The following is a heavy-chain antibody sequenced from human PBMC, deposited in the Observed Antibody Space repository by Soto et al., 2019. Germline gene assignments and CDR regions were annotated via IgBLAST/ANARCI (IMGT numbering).Heavy chain of an antibody. D-gene: IGHD6-19*01. Sequence: QVQLVESGGGVVQPGRSLRLSCAASGFTFNNYGMHWVRQAPGKGLEWVAILSHDGTSTYYGDSVRGRFTVSRDESKNTLYLQMNSLRPEDTAVYYCARDWGSSGWFNWFDPWGQGTLVTVSS. J-gene: IGHJ5*02. CDR1: GFTFNNYG. CDR2: LSHDGTST. V-gene: IGHV3-30*03. CDR3: ARDWGSSGWFNWFDP.